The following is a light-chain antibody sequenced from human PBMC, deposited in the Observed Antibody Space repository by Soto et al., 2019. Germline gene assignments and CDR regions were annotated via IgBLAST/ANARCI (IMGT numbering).Light chain of an antibody. CDR1: QSIVTY. CDR2: AAS. CDR3: QQYDNLPLT. V-gene: IGKV1-33*01. J-gene: IGKJ4*01. Sequence: DIQMTQSPSSLSASVGDRVTITCRASQSIVTYLNWYLQKPGKAPKLLIYAASNLETGVPSRFSGSGSGTDFTFTISSLQPEDIATYYCQQYDNLPLTFGGGTKVEIK.